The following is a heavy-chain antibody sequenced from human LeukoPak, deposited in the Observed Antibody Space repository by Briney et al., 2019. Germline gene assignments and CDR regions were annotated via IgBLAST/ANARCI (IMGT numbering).Heavy chain of an antibody. CDR3: ARGQTDIGY. J-gene: IGHJ4*02. V-gene: IGHV4-38-2*01. CDR1: GYSISSGYY. CDR2: IYHSGST. Sequence: SETLSLTCAVSGYSISSGYYWGWIRQPPGKGLEWIGSIYHSGSTYYNPSLKSRVTISVDTSKNQFSLKLSSVTAADTAVYYCARGQTDIGYWGQGTLVTVSS.